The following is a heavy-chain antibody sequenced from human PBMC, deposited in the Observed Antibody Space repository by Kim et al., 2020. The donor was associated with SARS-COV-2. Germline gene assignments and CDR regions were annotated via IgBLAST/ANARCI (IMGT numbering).Heavy chain of an antibody. CDR3: AKARLYYYDSGGADY. J-gene: IGHJ4*02. Sequence: DSVKGRFTISRDNSKNTLYLQMNSLRAEDTAVYYCAKARLYYYDSGGADYWGQGTLVTVSS. V-gene: IGHV3-30*02. D-gene: IGHD3-22*01.